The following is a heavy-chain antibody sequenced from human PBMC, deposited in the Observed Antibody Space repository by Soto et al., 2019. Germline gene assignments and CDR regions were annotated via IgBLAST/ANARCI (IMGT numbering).Heavy chain of an antibody. D-gene: IGHD3-3*01. V-gene: IGHV4-34*01. Sequence: SETLSLTCAVYGGSFSGYYWSWIRQPPGKWLEWIGEINHSGSTNYNPSLKSRVTISVDTSKNQFSLKLSSVTAADTAVYYCARGDPDYDFWSGYYEDYFDYWGQGXLVTVSS. J-gene: IGHJ4*02. CDR3: ARGDPDYDFWSGYYEDYFDY. CDR1: GGSFSGYY. CDR2: INHSGST.